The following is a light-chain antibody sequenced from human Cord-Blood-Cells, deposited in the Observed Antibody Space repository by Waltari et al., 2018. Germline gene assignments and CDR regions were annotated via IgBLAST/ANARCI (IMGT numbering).Light chain of an antibody. Sequence: EIVLTQSPGTLSLSPGERATLSCRASQSVSSSYLAWYQQKPGQAPRLLIYGASNMATGIPDRFSRSWSGTDFPLTISRLEAEEFAVYYCQQYGSSPRTFGGGTKVEIK. CDR3: QQYGSSPRT. CDR1: QSVSSSY. J-gene: IGKJ4*01. V-gene: IGKV3-20*01. CDR2: GAS.